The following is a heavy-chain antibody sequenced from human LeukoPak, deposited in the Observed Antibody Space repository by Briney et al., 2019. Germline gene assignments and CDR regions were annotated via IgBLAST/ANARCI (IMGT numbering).Heavy chain of an antibody. CDR3: AKDYKWFGDGMGVDY. CDR2: ISGSGGST. Sequence: GGSLRLSCAASGFTFSSYTMSWVRQAPGKGLEWVSAISGSGGSTYYADSVKGRFTISRDNSKNTLYLQMNSLRAEDTAVYYCAKDYKWFGDGMGVDYWGQGTLVTVSS. CDR1: GFTFSSYT. V-gene: IGHV3-23*01. D-gene: IGHD3-10*01. J-gene: IGHJ4*02.